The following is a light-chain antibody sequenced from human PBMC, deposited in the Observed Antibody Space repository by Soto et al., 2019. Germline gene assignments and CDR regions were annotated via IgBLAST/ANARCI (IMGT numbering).Light chain of an antibody. Sequence: EIVMTQSPVTLSVSPGGSATLSCRASQSISDTLAWYQQKPGQAPRLRIHGAFTRAPGFPARFSGSTSGTDLTLPISSLQSEDFAVYYCQQYNNWPWAYGQGTKVEIK. CDR2: GAF. CDR1: QSISDT. CDR3: QQYNNWPWA. J-gene: IGKJ1*01. V-gene: IGKV3-15*01.